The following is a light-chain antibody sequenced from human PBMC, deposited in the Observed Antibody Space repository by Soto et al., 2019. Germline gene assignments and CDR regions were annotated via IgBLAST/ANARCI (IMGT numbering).Light chain of an antibody. CDR1: SSDVGGYNY. J-gene: IGLJ1*01. CDR2: DVS. V-gene: IGLV2-11*01. Sequence: QSVLTQPRSVSGSPGQSVTISCTGTSSDVGGYNYVSWYQQYPGKAPKLMIYDVSRRPSGVRDRFSGSKSGNTASLTISGLQAEDEADYYCCSYAGSYTYVFGTGTKLTVL. CDR3: CSYAGSYTYV.